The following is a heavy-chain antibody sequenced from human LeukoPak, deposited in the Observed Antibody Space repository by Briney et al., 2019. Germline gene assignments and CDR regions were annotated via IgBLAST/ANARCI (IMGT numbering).Heavy chain of an antibody. D-gene: IGHD5/OR15-5a*01. Sequence: GGSLRLSCVASGFTFSGSAMHWVRQASGKGLECVGRIRSRANRYATEYVESVKGRFTISRDNAKNSLYLQMNSLRAEDTALYYCARVYELREEDYYYYYMDVWGKGTTVTLSS. CDR1: GFTFSGSA. CDR3: ARVYELREEDYYYYYMDV. V-gene: IGHV3-73*01. CDR2: IRSRANRYAT. J-gene: IGHJ6*03.